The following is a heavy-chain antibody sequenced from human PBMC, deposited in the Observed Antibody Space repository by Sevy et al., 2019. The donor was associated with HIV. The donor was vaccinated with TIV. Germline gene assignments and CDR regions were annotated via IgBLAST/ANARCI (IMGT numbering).Heavy chain of an antibody. CDR1: GYTFTGYY. J-gene: IGHJ4*02. CDR3: GRMGDYFDTSGYYPLKY. CDR2: INPKTGGT. Sequence: ASVKVSCKASGYTFTGYYVHWLRQAPGQGLEWMGWINPKTGGTYFAKKFQDRVTMTTGTSITTAYMELSGLRFDDTAVYYCGRMGDYFDTSGYYPLKYWGQGTLVTVSS. D-gene: IGHD3-22*01. V-gene: IGHV1-2*02.